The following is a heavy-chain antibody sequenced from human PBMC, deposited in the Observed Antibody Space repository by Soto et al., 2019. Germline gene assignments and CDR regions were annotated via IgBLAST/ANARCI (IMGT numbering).Heavy chain of an antibody. J-gene: IGHJ6*02. Sequence: GASVKVSCKASGFTFTSSAVQWVRQARGQRLEWIGWIVVGSGNTNYAQKFQERVTITRDMSTSTAYMELSSLRSEDTAVYYCAAVPGMYSSSWYRYYYGMDVWGQGTTVTVSS. CDR3: AAVPGMYSSSWYRYYYGMDV. D-gene: IGHD6-13*01. V-gene: IGHV1-58*01. CDR1: GFTFTSSA. CDR2: IVVGSGNT.